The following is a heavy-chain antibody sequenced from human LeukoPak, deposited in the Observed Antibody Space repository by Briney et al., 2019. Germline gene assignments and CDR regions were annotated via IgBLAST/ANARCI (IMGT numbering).Heavy chain of an antibody. J-gene: IGHJ4*02. CDR3: ARDFICSSTSCNGY. V-gene: IGHV3-7*03. D-gene: IGHD2-2*01. Sequence: GGSLRLSCAASGFTLSSHWTSCVPQAPGRGRECVANIKQDGSEKYYVDSVKGRFTISRDNAKNSLYLQMNSLRAEDTAVYYCARDFICSSTSCNGYWGQGTLVTVSS. CDR2: IKQDGSEK. CDR1: GFTLSSHW.